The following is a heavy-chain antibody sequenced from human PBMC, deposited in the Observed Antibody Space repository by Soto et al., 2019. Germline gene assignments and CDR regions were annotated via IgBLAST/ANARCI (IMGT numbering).Heavy chain of an antibody. CDR3: HGYGY. Sequence: PGGSLRLSCVGSGFTFSSYGMSWVRQAPGKGLEWVSFIYSGGTLYYADSVNGRFTISRDSSKNTLFFQMNSLRGDDTAVYYCHGYGYWGQGTLVTVSS. D-gene: IGHD5-12*01. CDR2: IYSGGTL. J-gene: IGHJ4*02. CDR1: GFTFSSYG. V-gene: IGHV3-53*01.